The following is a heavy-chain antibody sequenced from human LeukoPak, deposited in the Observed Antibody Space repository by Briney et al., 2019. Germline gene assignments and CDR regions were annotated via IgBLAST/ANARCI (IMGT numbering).Heavy chain of an antibody. J-gene: IGHJ4*02. Sequence: GGSLRLSCAASGFTFDGVAMHWVRQAPGKGLEWVSGISWNSGSIDYAGSVKGRFTVSRDNAKNSLYLQMNSLRQEDTALYYCAKGSGRYWTFFDYWGQGILVTVSS. D-gene: IGHD1-26*01. CDR2: ISWNSGSI. V-gene: IGHV3-9*01. CDR3: AKGSGRYWTFFDY. CDR1: GFTFDGVA.